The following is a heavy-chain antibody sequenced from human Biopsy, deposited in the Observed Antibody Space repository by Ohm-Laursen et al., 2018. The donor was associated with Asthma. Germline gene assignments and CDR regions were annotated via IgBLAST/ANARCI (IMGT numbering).Heavy chain of an antibody. CDR1: GDSFSNYA. CDR2: LIPIFGTA. D-gene: IGHD3-10*01. V-gene: IGHV1-69*13. J-gene: IGHJ6*02. Sequence: GASVKVSCKASGDSFSNYAISWVRQAPGQGLEWMGGLIPIFGTANYAQKFQGRVTITADESTSTAYLELSSLRSEDTAVYYCARWGIQGVRFWGMDVWGQGTTVTVSS. CDR3: ARWGIQGVRFWGMDV.